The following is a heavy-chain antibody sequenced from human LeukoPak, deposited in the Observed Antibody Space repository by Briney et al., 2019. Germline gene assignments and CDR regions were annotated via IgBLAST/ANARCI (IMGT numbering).Heavy chain of an antibody. CDR2: ISYSGNT. J-gene: IGHJ3*02. CDR3: ARHCCSGPAKRVFDI. CDR1: GGSIISSDYH. Sequence: KPSETLSLTCTVSGGSIISSDYHWGWVRQPPGKGLEWIGTISYSGNTDYNPSLRSRVTISVDTSYNQFSLRLGSVTAADTAVYHCARHCCSGPAKRVFDIWGQGTMVTVSS. D-gene: IGHD2-15*01. V-gene: IGHV4-39*01.